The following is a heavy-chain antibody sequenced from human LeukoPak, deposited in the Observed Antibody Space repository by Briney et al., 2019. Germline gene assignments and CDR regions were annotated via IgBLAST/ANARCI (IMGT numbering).Heavy chain of an antibody. D-gene: IGHD3-3*01. Sequence: GGSLRLSCAASGFTVSSNYMSWVRQAPGKGLEWVSVIYSGGSTYYADSVKGRFTISRHNSKNTLYLQMNSLRADDTAIYYCARGGLRSTPLGYWGQGTLVTVSS. CDR1: GFTVSSNY. CDR2: IYSGGST. CDR3: ARGGLRSTPLGY. V-gene: IGHV3-53*01. J-gene: IGHJ4*02.